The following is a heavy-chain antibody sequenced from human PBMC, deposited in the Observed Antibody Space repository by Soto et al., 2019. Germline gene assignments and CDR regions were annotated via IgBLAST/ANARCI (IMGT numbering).Heavy chain of an antibody. CDR2: INPNSGGT. J-gene: IGHJ6*02. Sequence: ASVKVSCKASGYTFTGYYMHWVRQAPGQGLEWMGWINPNSGGTNYAQKFQGWVTMTRDTSISTAFMELSRLRSDDTAVYYCARDGYYYDSSGYYYGMDVWGQGTTVTVSS. CDR1: GYTFTGYY. CDR3: ARDGYYYDSSGYYYGMDV. V-gene: IGHV1-2*04. D-gene: IGHD3-22*01.